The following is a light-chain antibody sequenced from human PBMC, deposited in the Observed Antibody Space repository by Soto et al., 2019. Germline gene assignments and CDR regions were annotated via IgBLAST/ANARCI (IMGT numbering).Light chain of an antibody. V-gene: IGKV1-12*01. Sequence: DIQMTQSPSSVSASVGDRVTITCRASQGISSWLGWYQQKPGKAPKLLIYAASSLQSGVPPRFSGSGSGTDFTLTIGSLQPEDFATYYCQQGNSFPITFGQGTRLEIK. CDR2: AAS. CDR3: QQGNSFPIT. CDR1: QGISSW. J-gene: IGKJ5*01.